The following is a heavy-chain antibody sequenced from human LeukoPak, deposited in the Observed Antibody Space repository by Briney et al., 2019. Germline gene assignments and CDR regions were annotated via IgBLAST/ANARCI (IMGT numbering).Heavy chain of an antibody. CDR1: GFTLSGYW. CDR3: AREMTTYYGMDV. D-gene: IGHD1-14*01. CDR2: INSGAGST. V-gene: IGHV3-74*01. Sequence: GGSLRLSCAASGFTLSGYWMHWVRQAPGKGLVWVSRINSGAGSTTHADSVMGRFTIPRDNAKNTLYLQMNSLRAEDTAVYYCAREMTTYYGMDVWGQGTTVTVSS. J-gene: IGHJ6*02.